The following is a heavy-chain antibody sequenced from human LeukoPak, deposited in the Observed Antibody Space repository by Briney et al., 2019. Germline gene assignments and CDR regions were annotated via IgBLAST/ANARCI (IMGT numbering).Heavy chain of an antibody. CDR2: IYPGDSDT. V-gene: IGHV5-51*01. CDR3: ATLTGSGYWDY. CDR1: GYSFTKFW. D-gene: IGHD3-22*01. Sequence: GESLKISCKGSGYSFTKFWIAWVRQMPGKGLEWMGIIYPGDSDTRYSPSFQGQVTLLVDTSINTAYLQWSSLKASDTAMYYCATLTGSGYWDYWGQGTLVTVSS. J-gene: IGHJ4*02.